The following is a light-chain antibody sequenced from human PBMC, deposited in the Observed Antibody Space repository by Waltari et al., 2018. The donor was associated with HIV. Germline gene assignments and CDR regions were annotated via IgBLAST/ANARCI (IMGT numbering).Light chain of an antibody. CDR2: DVN. CDR1: SSDVGGYNY. J-gene: IGLJ2*01. CDR3: CSYADNYPVV. Sequence: QSALTQPRSVSGSPGQSVTISCTGTSSDVGGYNYVSWYQQHPGKAPKFMIYDVNTRPPGVPDRFSGSKSGNTASLTISGLQAEDEADYYCCSYADNYPVVFGGGTKLTVL. V-gene: IGLV2-11*01.